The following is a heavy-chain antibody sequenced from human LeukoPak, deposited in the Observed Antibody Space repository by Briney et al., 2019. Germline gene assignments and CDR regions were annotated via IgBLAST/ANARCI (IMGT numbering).Heavy chain of an antibody. J-gene: IGHJ6*02. Sequence: GGSLRLSCEASGFTFSAYAMTWVRQAPGKGLEWVSSIGSDNKPHYSESVKGRFAISRDNSKSMLFLQLNSLRAEDTAVYYCARAGPTGGMDVWGQGTTVTVSS. CDR1: GFTFSAYA. CDR2: IGSDNKP. CDR3: ARAGPTGGMDV. D-gene: IGHD1-14*01. V-gene: IGHV3-23*05.